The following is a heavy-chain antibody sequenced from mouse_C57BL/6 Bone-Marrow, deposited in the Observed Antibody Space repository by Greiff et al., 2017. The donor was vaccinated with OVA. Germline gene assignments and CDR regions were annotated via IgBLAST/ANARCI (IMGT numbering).Heavy chain of an antibody. CDR3: ARRRGGFAD. CDR2: IHPNNGGT. CDR1: GYTFTDYN. V-gene: IGHV1-18*01. J-gene: IGHJ3*01. Sequence: VQLQQPGPELVKPGASVKIPCKASGYTFTDYNMDWVKQSHGKSLEWIGDIHPNNGGTIYNQKFKGKATLTVDKSSSTAYMELRSLTSEDAAVYYCARRRGGFADWGQGTLVTVSA.